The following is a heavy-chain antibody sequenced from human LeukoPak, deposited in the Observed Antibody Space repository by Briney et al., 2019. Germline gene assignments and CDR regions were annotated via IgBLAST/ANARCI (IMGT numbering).Heavy chain of an antibody. J-gene: IGHJ4*02. V-gene: IGHV3-11*05. CDR3: ARDRGAVAATWFDY. CDR1: GFTFSGYY. CDR2: IGSSSSGYT. D-gene: IGHD6-19*01. Sequence: GGSLRLSRAASGFTFSGYYMSWIRQAPGKGLEWVSCIGSSSSGYTNYADSVKGRFTISRDNAKNSLYLQMDGLRAEDTAVYYCARDRGAVAATWFDYWGQGTLVTVSS.